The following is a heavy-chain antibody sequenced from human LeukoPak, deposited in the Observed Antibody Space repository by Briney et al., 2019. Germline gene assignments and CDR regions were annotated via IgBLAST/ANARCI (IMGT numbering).Heavy chain of an antibody. J-gene: IGHJ6*02. CDR2: INHSGST. CDR3: ARSPMVRGAYYYYGMDV. Sequence: PSETLSLTCAVYGGSFSGYYWSWIRQPPGKGLEWIGEINHSGSTNYNPSLKSRVTISVDTSKNQFSLKLSSVAAADTAVYYCARSPMVRGAYYYYGMDVWGQGTTVTVSS. D-gene: IGHD3-10*01. CDR1: GGSFSGYY. V-gene: IGHV4-34*01.